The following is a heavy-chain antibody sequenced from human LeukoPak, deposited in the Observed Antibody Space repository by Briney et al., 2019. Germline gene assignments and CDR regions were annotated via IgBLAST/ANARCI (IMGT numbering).Heavy chain of an antibody. V-gene: IGHV1-2*02. CDR2: INPNSGGT. CDR1: GYTFTGYY. CDR3: ARDPNIIVDEYYFDY. J-gene: IGHJ4*02. D-gene: IGHD3-22*01. Sequence: ASVKVSCKASGYTFTGYYMHWVRQAPGQGLEWMGWINPNSGGTNYAQKFQGRVTMTRDTSISTAYMELSRLRSDDTAVYYCARDPNIIVDEYYFDYWGQGTLVTVSS.